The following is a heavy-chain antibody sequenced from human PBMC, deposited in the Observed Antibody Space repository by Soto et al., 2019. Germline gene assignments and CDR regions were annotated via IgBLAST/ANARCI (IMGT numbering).Heavy chain of an antibody. Sequence: SETLSLTCTVSGGSISSYYWSWIRQPPGKGLEWIGYIYYSGSTNYNPSLKSRVTISVDTSKNQFSLKLSSVTAADTAVYYCASSRRSIAAAALNFQYAYWGQGTLVTVSS. V-gene: IGHV4-59*01. CDR3: ASSRRSIAAAALNFQYAY. J-gene: IGHJ4*02. CDR2: IYYSGST. D-gene: IGHD6-13*01. CDR1: GGSISSYY.